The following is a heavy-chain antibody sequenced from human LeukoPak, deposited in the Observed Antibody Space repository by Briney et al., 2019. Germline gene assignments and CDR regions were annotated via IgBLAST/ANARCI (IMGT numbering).Heavy chain of an antibody. J-gene: IGHJ4*02. Sequence: QTGGSLRLSCAASGFTFSSYAMHWVRQAPGKGLEWVAVISYDGSNKYYADSVKGRFTISRDNSKNTLYLQMNSLRAEDTAVYYCARDYWRWTHGQLVDYWGQGTLVTVSS. CDR3: ARDYWRWTHGQLVDY. D-gene: IGHD6-6*01. V-gene: IGHV3-30*04. CDR1: GFTFSSYA. CDR2: ISYDGSNK.